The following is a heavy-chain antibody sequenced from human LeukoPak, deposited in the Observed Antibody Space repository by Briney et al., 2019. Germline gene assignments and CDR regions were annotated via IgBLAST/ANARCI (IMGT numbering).Heavy chain of an antibody. CDR1: GGSISSSTFY. CDR3: ARLFGDYYDSSGFDY. D-gene: IGHD3-22*01. J-gene: IGHJ4*02. Sequence: KPSETLSLTCTVSGGSISSSTFYWGWIRQPPGKGLEWIGTIYYSGGTFYNPSLKSRVTVSVDTSKNQFSLKLSSVTAADTAVYYCARLFGDYYDSSGFDYWGQGTLVTVSS. V-gene: IGHV4-39*07. CDR2: IYYSGGT.